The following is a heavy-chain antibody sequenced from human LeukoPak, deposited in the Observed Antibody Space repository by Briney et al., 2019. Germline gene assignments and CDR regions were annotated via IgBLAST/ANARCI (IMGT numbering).Heavy chain of an antibody. CDR2: IRYDGSNK. V-gene: IGHV3-30*02. D-gene: IGHD2-15*01. J-gene: IGHJ3*02. Sequence: PGGSLRLSCAASGFTFSSYGMHWVRQAPGKGLEWVAFIRYDGSNKYYADSVKGRFTISRDNSKNTLYLQTNSLRAEDTAVYYCAKEFVVVVVAAAYAFDIWGQGTMVTVSS. CDR1: GFTFSSYG. CDR3: AKEFVVVVVAAAYAFDI.